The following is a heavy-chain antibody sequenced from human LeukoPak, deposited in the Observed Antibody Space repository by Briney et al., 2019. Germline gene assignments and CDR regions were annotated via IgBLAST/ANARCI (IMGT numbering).Heavy chain of an antibody. CDR1: GYTFTGYY. J-gene: IGHJ4*02. Sequence: ASVKVSCKASGYTFTGYYMHWVRQGPGQGLEWMGWINPDNGGTNYARKFQGRVTMTRDMSISTAYMELSRLRSDDTAVYYCARDPSNSGYAYLYYFDYWGQGTLVTVSS. V-gene: IGHV1-2*02. CDR3: ARDPSNSGYAYLYYFDY. CDR2: INPDNGGT. D-gene: IGHD5-12*01.